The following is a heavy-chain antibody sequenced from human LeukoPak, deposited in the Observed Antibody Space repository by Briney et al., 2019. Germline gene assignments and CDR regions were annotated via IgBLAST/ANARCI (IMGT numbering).Heavy chain of an antibody. D-gene: IGHD4-17*01. Sequence: GGSLRLSCAASGSTFSDYYMSWIRQAPGKGLEWVSYISSSGSTIYYADSVKGRFTISRDNSKNTLYLQMNSLRAEDTAVYYCARDDYGETFDYWGQGTLVTVSS. J-gene: IGHJ4*02. V-gene: IGHV3-11*01. CDR2: ISSSGSTI. CDR1: GSTFSDYY. CDR3: ARDDYGETFDY.